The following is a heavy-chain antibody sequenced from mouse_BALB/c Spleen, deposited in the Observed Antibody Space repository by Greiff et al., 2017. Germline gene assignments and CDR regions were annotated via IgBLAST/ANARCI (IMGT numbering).Heavy chain of an antibody. Sequence: EVQLQQSGAELVKPGASVKLSCTASGFNIKDTYMHWVKQRPEQGLEWIGRIDPANGNTKYDPKFQGKATITADTSSNTAYLQLSSLTSEDTAMYYCARHLGLPYYAMDYWGQGTSVTVSS. CDR2: IDPANGNT. CDR3: ARHLGLPYYAMDY. CDR1: GFNIKDTY. V-gene: IGHV14-3*02. J-gene: IGHJ4*01. D-gene: IGHD3-1*01.